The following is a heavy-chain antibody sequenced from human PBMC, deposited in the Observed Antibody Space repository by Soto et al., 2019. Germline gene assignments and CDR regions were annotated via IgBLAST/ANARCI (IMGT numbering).Heavy chain of an antibody. CDR1: GDTLGSYG. J-gene: IGHJ5*01. V-gene: IGHV1-69*01. D-gene: IGHD3-10*01. CDR2: TIPVFGTT. CDR3: ARSGARGLNQYNWVDS. Sequence: QVQLVQSGAEVKKPGSSVKVSCKASGDTLGSYGFSWVRQAPGQGLAWMGGTIPVFGTTNYAQNFQGRVSMTADEATRTVDMDLSSLTSEDTAVDDWARSGARGLNQYNWVDSWGQGTLVTVSS.